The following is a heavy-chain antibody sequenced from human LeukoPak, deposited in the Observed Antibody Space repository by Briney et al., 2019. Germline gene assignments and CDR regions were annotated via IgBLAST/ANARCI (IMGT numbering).Heavy chain of an antibody. CDR2: IKSKTDGGTT. D-gene: IGHD7-27*01. V-gene: IGHV3-15*01. CDR1: GFTSSNAW. CDR3: TTAGTGDPDYYYYGMDV. J-gene: IGHJ6*02. Sequence: GGSLRLSCAASGFTSSNAWMSWVRRAPGKGLEWVGRIKSKTDGGTTDYAAPVKGRFTISRDDSKNTLYLQMNSLKTEDTAVYYCTTAGTGDPDYYYYGMDVWGQGTTVTVSS.